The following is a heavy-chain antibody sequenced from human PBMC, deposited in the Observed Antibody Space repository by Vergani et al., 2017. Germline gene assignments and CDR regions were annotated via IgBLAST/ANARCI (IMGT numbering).Heavy chain of an antibody. J-gene: IGHJ6*02. CDR2: IYYTGSA. D-gene: IGHD3-16*01. CDR1: GGSISSSSHF. V-gene: IGHV4-39*01. Sequence: QLQLHKSGPGLVKPSETLSLPCTLSGGSISSSSHFWGWLRQTPGKGLEWIGSIYYTGSAYYNPSLKSRVSISVDASKNQFSRKLSSVTAADSAVYYCARHDSGHYDASYYGLDVWGQGTTVTVSS. CDR3: ARHDSGHYDASYYGLDV.